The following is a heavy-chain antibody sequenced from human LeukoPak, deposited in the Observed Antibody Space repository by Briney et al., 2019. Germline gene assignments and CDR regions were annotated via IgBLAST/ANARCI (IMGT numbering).Heavy chain of an antibody. CDR1: GASISSESYY. D-gene: IGHD3-10*01. J-gene: IGHJ3*01. CDR2: IYFIGST. CDR3: VRHKRHGSGGLIDAVDV. V-gene: IGHV4-39*01. Sequence: SETLSLTCTVAGASISSESYYWGWIRQPPGKRLEWIGSIYFIGSTYYNPSLKSRVTVSLDTPNNQFSLKLSSATAADTAVYYCVRHKRHGSGGLIDAVDVWGQGTMVIVSS.